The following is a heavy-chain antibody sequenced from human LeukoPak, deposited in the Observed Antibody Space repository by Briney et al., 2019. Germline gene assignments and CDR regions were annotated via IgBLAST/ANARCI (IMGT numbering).Heavy chain of an antibody. V-gene: IGHV3-30*18. CDR3: AKEKYYYDSSGYDY. CDR2: ISYDGSNK. CDR1: GFTFSSYG. D-gene: IGHD3-22*01. J-gene: IGHJ4*02. Sequence: GGSLRLSCAASGFTFSSYGMHWVRQAPGKGLEWVAVISYDGSNKYYADSVKGRFTISRDNSKNTLYLQMNSLRAEDTAVYYCAKEKYYYDSSGYDYWGQETLVTVSS.